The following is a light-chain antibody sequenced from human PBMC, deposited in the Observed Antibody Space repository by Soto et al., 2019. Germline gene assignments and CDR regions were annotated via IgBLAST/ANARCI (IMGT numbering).Light chain of an antibody. V-gene: IGKV3-20*01. CDR3: QQYGSSPRT. CDR2: GAS. J-gene: IGKJ1*01. Sequence: EIVLTQSPGTVSLSPGERATLSCRASQSVSSSYLAWYQQKPGQAPRLLIYGASSRATGIPDRFSGSGSGTDFTLTISRREPEDFAVYYGQQYGSSPRTFGQGTKVDIK. CDR1: QSVSSSY.